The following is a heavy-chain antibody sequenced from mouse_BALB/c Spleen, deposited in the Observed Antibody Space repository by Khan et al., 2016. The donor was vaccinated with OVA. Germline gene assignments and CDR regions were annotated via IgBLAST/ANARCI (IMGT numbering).Heavy chain of an antibody. CDR1: GYTFTDFS. D-gene: IGHD1-2*01. V-gene: IGHV1-77*01. Sequence: QVRLQQSGAELARPGASVKLSCKASGYTFTDFSINWVKQRTGQGLEWIGEINPGSGDIYYNEKFKGKATLTADKSSSTAYMQLSSLTSEDSAVYFCARRNYFGYTFAYWGQGTLVTVSA. CDR2: INPGSGDI. CDR3: ARRNYFGYTFAY. J-gene: IGHJ3*01.